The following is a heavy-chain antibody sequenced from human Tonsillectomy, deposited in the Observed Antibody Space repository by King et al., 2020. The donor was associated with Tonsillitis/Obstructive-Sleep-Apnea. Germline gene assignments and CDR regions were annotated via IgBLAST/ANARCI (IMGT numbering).Heavy chain of an antibody. D-gene: IGHD6-13*01. J-gene: IGHJ4*02. CDR2: IYYSGST. Sequence: QLQESGPGLVKPSENLSLTCTVSGGSISSYYWSWIRQPPGKGLEWIGYIYYSGSTNYNPSLKSRVTISVDTSKNQFSLKLSSVTAADTAVYYCARREAAAGTVYFDYWGQGTLVTVSS. CDR1: GGSISSYY. CDR3: ARREAAAGTVYFDY. V-gene: IGHV4-59*08.